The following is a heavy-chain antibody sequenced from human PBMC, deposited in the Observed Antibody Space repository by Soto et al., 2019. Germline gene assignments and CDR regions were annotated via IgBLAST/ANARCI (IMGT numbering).Heavy chain of an antibody. V-gene: IGHV3-33*01. Sequence: PGGSLRLSCAASGFSFRDYGMHWVRQAPGKGLEWVALIWDDESKKEYGDPVKGRFTISRDNSKNTLYLQMNSLRAEDTAVYYCARDGRVGAERSNHNVASSGQEVLVTVSS. CDR3: ARDGRVGAERSNHNVAS. CDR2: IWDDESKK. D-gene: IGHD1-26*01. CDR1: GFSFRDYG. J-gene: IGHJ4*02.